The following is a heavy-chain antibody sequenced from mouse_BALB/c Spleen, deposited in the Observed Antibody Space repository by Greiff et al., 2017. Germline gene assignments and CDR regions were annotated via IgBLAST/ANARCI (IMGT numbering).Heavy chain of an antibody. D-gene: IGHD2-4*01. Sequence: DVKLVESGGGLVQPGGSRKLSCAASGFTFSSFGMHWVRQAPEKGLEWVAYISSGSSTIYYADTVKGRFTISRDNPKNTLFLQMTSLRSEDTAMYYCARGGDYDVGWFAYWGQGTLVTVSA. CDR1: GFTFSSFG. J-gene: IGHJ3*01. V-gene: IGHV5-17*02. CDR3: ARGGDYDVGWFAY. CDR2: ISSGSSTI.